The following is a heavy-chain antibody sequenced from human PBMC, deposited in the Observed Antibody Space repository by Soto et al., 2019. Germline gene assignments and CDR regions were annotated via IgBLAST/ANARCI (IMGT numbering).Heavy chain of an antibody. V-gene: IGHV2-5*02. CDR1: GFSLSTSGVG. CDR3: AHRLPVPGTRYLGY. Sequence: QITLKEYGPTLVKPTQTLTLTCTFSGFSLSTSGVGVGWIRQPPGKALEWLALIYWDDDNRYSPSLKSRRTIAKDTSKIQVVLTMTNMDPVDTATYYFAHRLPVPGTRYLGYWGQGTLVTVSS. J-gene: IGHJ4*02. CDR2: IYWDDDN. D-gene: IGHD6-19*01.